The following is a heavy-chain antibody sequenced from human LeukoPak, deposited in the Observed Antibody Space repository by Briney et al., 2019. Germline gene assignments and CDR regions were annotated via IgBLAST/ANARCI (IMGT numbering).Heavy chain of an antibody. CDR2: MYYSGGT. CDR3: ASTRDGYSYWAFDI. CDR1: GGSISSSSYY. Sequence: ETLSLTCTVSGGSISSSSYYWGWIRQPPGTGLEWIGSMYYSGGTYYNPSLKSRISISVDTSTNQFSLKLSSATAADTAVYYCASTRDGYSYWAFDIWGQGTMVTVSS. V-gene: IGHV4-39*01. D-gene: IGHD5-24*01. J-gene: IGHJ3*02.